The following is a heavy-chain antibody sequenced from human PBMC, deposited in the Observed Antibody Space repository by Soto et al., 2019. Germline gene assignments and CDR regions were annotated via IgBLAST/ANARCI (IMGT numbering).Heavy chain of an antibody. D-gene: IGHD3-22*01. J-gene: IGHJ4*02. CDR2: ISSSSSFI. V-gene: IGHV3-21*01. Sequence: EVQLVESGGGLVKPGGSLRLSCAASGFTFSSYSMNWVRQAPGKGLEWVSSISSSSSFIYYADSLKGRFTISRDNAKNSLYLQMNSRRAEDTAVYYCARNPYYYDTSGYYYWGQGTLVTVSS. CDR3: ARNPYYYDTSGYYY. CDR1: GFTFSSYS.